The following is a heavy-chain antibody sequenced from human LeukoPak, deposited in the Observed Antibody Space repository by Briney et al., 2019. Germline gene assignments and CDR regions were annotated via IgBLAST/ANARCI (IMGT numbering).Heavy chain of an antibody. J-gene: IGHJ4*02. CDR3: ARGSSWYWNRFDY. V-gene: IGHV4-59*11. Sequence: PSETLSLTCTVSGDSISNHYWNWIRQPPGKGLEWIGYIFYSGGTNYNPSLKSRVTMSVDTSNNQFSLKLRSVTAADTAVYYCARGSSWYWNRFDYLGQGILVTVSS. CDR1: GDSISNHY. D-gene: IGHD6-13*01. CDR2: IFYSGGT.